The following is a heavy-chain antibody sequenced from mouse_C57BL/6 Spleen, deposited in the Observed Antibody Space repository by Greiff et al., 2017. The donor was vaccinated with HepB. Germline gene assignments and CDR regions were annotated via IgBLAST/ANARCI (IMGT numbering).Heavy chain of an antibody. D-gene: IGHD2-4*01. CDR1: GFTFSDYG. J-gene: IGHJ4*01. Sequence: EVQLVESGGGLVKPGGSLKLSCAASGFTFSDYGMHWVRQAPEKGLEWVAYISSGSSTIYYADTVKGRFTISRDNAKNTLFLQMTSLRSEDTAMYYCARSYYDYDVYYYAMDYWGQGTSVTVSS. CDR2: ISSGSSTI. V-gene: IGHV5-17*01. CDR3: ARSYYDYDVYYYAMDY.